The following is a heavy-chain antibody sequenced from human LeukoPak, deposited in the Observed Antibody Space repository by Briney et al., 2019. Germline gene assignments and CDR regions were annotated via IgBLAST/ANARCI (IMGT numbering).Heavy chain of an antibody. V-gene: IGHV3-48*03. CDR3: ARGQDTVITSRDAFDI. Sequence: GGSLRLSCAASGFTFSSYEMNWVRQAPGKGLEWVSYISSSGSTRYYADSVKGRFTISRDNAKNSLYLQLNSLRAEDTAVYYCARGQDTVITSRDAFDIWGQGTMVTVSS. CDR2: ISSSGSTR. CDR1: GFTFSSYE. J-gene: IGHJ3*02. D-gene: IGHD4-23*01.